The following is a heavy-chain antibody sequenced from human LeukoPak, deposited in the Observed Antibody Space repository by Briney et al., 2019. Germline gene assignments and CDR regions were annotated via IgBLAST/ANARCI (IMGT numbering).Heavy chain of an antibody. CDR3: ARFGLPVAGTGGDYFDY. CDR1: GYTFTSYG. CDR2: ISAYNGNT. D-gene: IGHD6-19*01. J-gene: IGHJ4*02. Sequence: ASVKVSCKASGYTFTSYGISWVRLAPGQGLEWMGWISAYNGNTNYAQKLQGRVTMTTDTSTSTAYMELRSLRSDDTAVYYCARFGLPVAGTGGDYFDYWGQGTLVTVSS. V-gene: IGHV1-18*01.